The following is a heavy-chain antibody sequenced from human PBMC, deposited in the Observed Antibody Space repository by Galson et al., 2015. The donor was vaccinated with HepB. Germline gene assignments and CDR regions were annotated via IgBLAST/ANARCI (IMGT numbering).Heavy chain of an antibody. CDR1: GYAFNNYA. CDR3: ARDRGSDSHFFDY. J-gene: IGHJ4*02. V-gene: IGHV7-4-1*02. D-gene: IGHD2-15*01. CDR2: INTNTGNP. Sequence: SVKVSCKASGYAFNNYAMNWVRQVPGQGLEWMGWINTNTGNPMYAQGFTGRFVFSLDTSVNTTYLQISSLKGEDTAVYYCARDRGSDSHFFDYWGQGTLVTVSS.